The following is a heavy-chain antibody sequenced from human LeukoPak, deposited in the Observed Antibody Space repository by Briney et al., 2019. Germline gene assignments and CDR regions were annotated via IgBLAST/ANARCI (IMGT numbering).Heavy chain of an antibody. J-gene: IGHJ4*02. Sequence: ASVKVSCKVSGYTLTELSMHWVRQAPGKGLEWMGGFDSEDGETIYAQKFQGRVTMTEDTSTDTAYMELSSLRSEDTAVYYCVLDVVVAATKRFDYWGQGTLVTVSS. V-gene: IGHV1-24*01. D-gene: IGHD2-15*01. CDR2: FDSEDGET. CDR3: VLDVVVAATKRFDY. CDR1: GYTLTELS.